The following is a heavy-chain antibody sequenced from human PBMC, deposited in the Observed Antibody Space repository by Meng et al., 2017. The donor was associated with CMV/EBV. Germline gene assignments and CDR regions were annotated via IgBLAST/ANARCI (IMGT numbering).Heavy chain of an antibody. D-gene: IGHD2-2*01. Sequence: ASVKVSCKASGYTFTGSYIHWVRQAPGQGLEWMGWISPNSGGTNYAQKFQGRVTITTDESTSTAYMELSSLRSEDTAVYYCALGYCSSTSCYSYYYYGMDVWGQGTTVTVSS. J-gene: IGHJ6*02. CDR3: ALGYCSSTSCYSYYYYGMDV. CDR1: GYTFTGSY. V-gene: IGHV1-2*02. CDR2: ISPNSGGT.